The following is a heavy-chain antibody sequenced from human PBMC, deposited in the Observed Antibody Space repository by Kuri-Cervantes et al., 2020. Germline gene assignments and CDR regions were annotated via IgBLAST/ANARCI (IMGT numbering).Heavy chain of an antibody. J-gene: IGHJ6*03. CDR2: ISSNGGNT. V-gene: IGHV3-64*02. Sequence: GESLKISCAASGFTFSSHAMHWVRQAPGKGLEYVSAISSNGGNTYSADSVKGGFTISRDNSKNTLYLQMNSLRAEDTALYYCAKGSPIRLGELSLSYMDVWGKGTTVTVSS. CDR1: GFTFSSHA. CDR3: AKGSPIRLGELSLSYMDV. D-gene: IGHD3-16*02.